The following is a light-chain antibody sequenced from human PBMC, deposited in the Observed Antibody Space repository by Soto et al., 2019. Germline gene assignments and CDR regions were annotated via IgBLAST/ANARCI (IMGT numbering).Light chain of an antibody. CDR3: QQYGSSPPIT. CDR2: DAS. Sequence: DTVLSQSPGTLSLTPGERATLYCRASQSLNSSYLAWYQQKPGQAPRLLIYDASSRATGIPDRFSGSGSGTDFTLTISRLEPEDSAVYYCQQYGSSPPITFGQGTRLEI. J-gene: IGKJ5*01. V-gene: IGKV3-20*01. CDR1: QSLNSSY.